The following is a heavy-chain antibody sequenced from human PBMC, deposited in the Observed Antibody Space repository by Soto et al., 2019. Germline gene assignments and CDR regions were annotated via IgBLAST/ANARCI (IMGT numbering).Heavy chain of an antibody. Sequence: GGSLRLSCAASGFSFIDYAINWVRQVPGRGLEYVAGIGGRGGNAFYADSMKGRFSISRDNSKNTVYLHMHNLRVDDSAMYYCAKARHSGDFAGSYDSWGQGTLVTVYS. J-gene: IGHJ5*02. CDR2: IGGRGGNA. V-gene: IGHV3-23*01. CDR3: AKARHSGDFAGSYDS. D-gene: IGHD2-21*02. CDR1: GFSFIDYA.